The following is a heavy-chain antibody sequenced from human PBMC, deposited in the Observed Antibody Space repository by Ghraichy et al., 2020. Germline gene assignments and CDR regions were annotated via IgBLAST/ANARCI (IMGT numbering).Heavy chain of an antibody. Sequence: SETLSLTCAVYGGSFSGYYWSWIRQPPGKGLEWIGEINHSGSTNYNPSLKSRVTISVDTSKNQFSLKLSSVTAADTAVYYCARDRKLSGTMDYWGQGTLVTVSS. V-gene: IGHV4-34*01. CDR1: GGSFSGYY. CDR3: ARDRKLSGTMDY. D-gene: IGHD1-26*01. CDR2: INHSGST. J-gene: IGHJ4*02.